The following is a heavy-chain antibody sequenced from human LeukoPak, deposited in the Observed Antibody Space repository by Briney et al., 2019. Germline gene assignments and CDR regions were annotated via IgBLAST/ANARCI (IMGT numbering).Heavy chain of an antibody. D-gene: IGHD3-16*01. V-gene: IGHV4-34*01. CDR3: ARSAYDYVWGTLGY. CDR1: GGSLSSFY. CDR2: VHHSGST. Sequence: SETLSLTCAVNGGSLSSFYWNWIRQPPGKGLEWIGDVHHSGSTNYNPSLESRVTISLDTSKNVVSLKLTSVTAADTAFYYCARSAYDYVWGTLGYWGQGTLVTVSS. J-gene: IGHJ4*02.